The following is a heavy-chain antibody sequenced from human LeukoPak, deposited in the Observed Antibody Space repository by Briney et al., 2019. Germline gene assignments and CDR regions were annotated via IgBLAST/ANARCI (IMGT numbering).Heavy chain of an antibody. CDR1: GFTFSSYA. D-gene: IGHD3-10*01. CDR3: ARNAYGSGRFDY. V-gene: IGHV3-48*04. CDR2: ISSSGSTI. Sequence: GGSLRLSCAASGFTFSSYAMHWVRQAPGKGLEWVSYISSSGSTIYYADSVKGRFTISRDNAKNSLYLQMNSLRAEDTAVYYCARNAYGSGRFDYWGQGTLVTVSS. J-gene: IGHJ4*02.